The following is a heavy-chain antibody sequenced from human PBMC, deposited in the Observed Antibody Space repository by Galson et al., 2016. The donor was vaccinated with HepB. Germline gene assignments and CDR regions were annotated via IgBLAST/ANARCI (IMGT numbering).Heavy chain of an antibody. J-gene: IGHJ4*02. Sequence: PALVKPTQTLTLTCTFSGFSLNTRGMCVSWIRQPPGKALEWLALIDWGDDKYYSTSLKTRLTISKDTSKDQVVLTMTNMDPVDTATYYCARLSAECRGSRCFSIFDHWGQGTLVTVSS. D-gene: IGHD2-15*01. CDR3: ARLSAECRGSRCFSIFDH. V-gene: IGHV2-70*01. CDR1: GFSLNTRGMC. CDR2: IDWGDDK.